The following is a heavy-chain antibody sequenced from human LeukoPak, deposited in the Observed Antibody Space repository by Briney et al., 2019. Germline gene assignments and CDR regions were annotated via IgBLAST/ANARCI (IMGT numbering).Heavy chain of an antibody. V-gene: IGHV3-30-3*01. CDR3: AKGAGDNKYYFDY. J-gene: IGHJ4*02. Sequence: GGSLRLSCAASGFTFSSYAMHWVRQAPGKGLEWVAVISYDGSNKYYADSVKGRFTISRDNSKNTLYLQMNSLRAEDTAVYYCAKGAGDNKYYFDYWGQGSLVTVSS. CDR1: GFTFSSYA. CDR2: ISYDGSNK. D-gene: IGHD2-21*02.